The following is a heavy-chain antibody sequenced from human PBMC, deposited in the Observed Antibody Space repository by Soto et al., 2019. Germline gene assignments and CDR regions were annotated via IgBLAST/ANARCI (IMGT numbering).Heavy chain of an antibody. Sequence: QVQLQGSGPGLVKPSGTLSLTCVVSGGSISSSNWWSWVRQPPGKGLEWIGEIYHTGSTTYNPSLNSRVTISVDKSKNQFSLELSSVTVADTAVYYCARDSGGGADYWGQGTLVTVSS. CDR3: ARDSGGGADY. CDR2: IYHTGST. CDR1: GGSISSSNW. J-gene: IGHJ4*02. D-gene: IGHD2-21*01. V-gene: IGHV4-4*02.